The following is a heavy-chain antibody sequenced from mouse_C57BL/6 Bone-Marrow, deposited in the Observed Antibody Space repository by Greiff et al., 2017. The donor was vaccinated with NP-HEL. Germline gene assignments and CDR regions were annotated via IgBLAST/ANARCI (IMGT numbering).Heavy chain of an antibody. Sequence: EVHLVESGGGLVKPGGSLKLSCAASGFTFSSYAMSWVRQTPEKRLEWVATISDGGSYTYYPDNVKGRFTISRDNAKNNLYLQMSHLKSEDTAMYYCARDPLGGNYVGYYFDYWGQGTTLTVSS. J-gene: IGHJ2*01. CDR2: ISDGGSYT. CDR1: GFTFSSYA. CDR3: ARDPLGGNYVGYYFDY. D-gene: IGHD2-1*01. V-gene: IGHV5-4*01.